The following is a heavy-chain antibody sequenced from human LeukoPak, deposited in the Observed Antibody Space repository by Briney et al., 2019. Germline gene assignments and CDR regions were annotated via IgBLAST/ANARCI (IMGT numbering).Heavy chain of an antibody. D-gene: IGHD3-3*01. Sequence: AGGSLRLSCAASGFTFSSYWKHWVRQAPGKGLVWVSRINSDGSSTSYADSVKGRFTISRDNAKNTLYLQMNSLRAEDTAVYYCARDGAVTYYDFWSGQYYFDYWGQGTLVTVSS. CDR2: INSDGSST. CDR1: GFTFSSYW. V-gene: IGHV3-74*01. CDR3: ARDGAVTYYDFWSGQYYFDY. J-gene: IGHJ4*02.